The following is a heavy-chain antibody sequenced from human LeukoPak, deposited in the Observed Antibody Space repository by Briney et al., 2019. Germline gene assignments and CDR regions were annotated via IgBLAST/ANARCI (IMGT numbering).Heavy chain of an antibody. J-gene: IGHJ6*02. V-gene: IGHV1-2*02. CDR3: AREKQQLVPYYGMDV. CDR1: GYTFTGYY. Sequence: GASVKVSCKASGYTFTGYYMHWVRQAPGQGLEWMGWINPNSGGTNYAQKFQGRVTMTRDTSISTAYMELSRLRSDDTAVYYCAREKQQLVPYYGMDVWGQGTTVTASS. D-gene: IGHD6-13*01. CDR2: INPNSGGT.